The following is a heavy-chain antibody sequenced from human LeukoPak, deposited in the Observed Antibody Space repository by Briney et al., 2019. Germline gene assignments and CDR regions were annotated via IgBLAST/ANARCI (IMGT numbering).Heavy chain of an antibody. J-gene: IGHJ6*02. V-gene: IGHV3-21*01. Sequence: GGSLRLSCTASGFTFSSYSMKWVRQAPGKGLEWVSSISSSSSYIYYADSVKGRFTISRENAKNSLYLQMNSLRAEDTAVYYCARGNDFWTYGMDVWGQGTTVTVSS. CDR3: ARGNDFWTYGMDV. CDR1: GFTFSSYS. D-gene: IGHD3/OR15-3a*01. CDR2: ISSSSSYI.